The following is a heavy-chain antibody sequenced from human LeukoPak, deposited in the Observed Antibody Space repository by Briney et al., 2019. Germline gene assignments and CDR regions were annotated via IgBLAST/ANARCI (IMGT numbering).Heavy chain of an antibody. V-gene: IGHV3-15*01. CDR3: TTDCPSSTSCYLSDY. Sequence: GGSLRLSCAASGFTFSNAWMSWVRQAPGKGLEWVGRIKSKTDGGTTDYAAPVKGRFTISRDDSKNTLYLQMNSLKTEDTAVYYCTTDCPSSTSCYLSDYWGQGTLVTVSS. J-gene: IGHJ4*02. CDR2: IKSKTDGGTT. D-gene: IGHD2-2*01. CDR1: GFTFSNAW.